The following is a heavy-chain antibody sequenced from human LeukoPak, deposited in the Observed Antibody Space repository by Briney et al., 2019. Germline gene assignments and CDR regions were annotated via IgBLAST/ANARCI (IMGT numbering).Heavy chain of an antibody. CDR3: ARLPAGYNWNDVGY. CDR1: GYTFTGYY. CDR2: INPNSGGT. D-gene: IGHD1-1*01. J-gene: IGHJ4*02. V-gene: IGHV1-2*02. Sequence: GASVKVSCKASGYTFTGYYMHWVRQAPGQGLEWMGWINPNSGGTNYAQKFQGRVTMTRDTSISIAYMELSRLRSDDTAVYYCARLPAGYNWNDVGYWGQGTLVTVSS.